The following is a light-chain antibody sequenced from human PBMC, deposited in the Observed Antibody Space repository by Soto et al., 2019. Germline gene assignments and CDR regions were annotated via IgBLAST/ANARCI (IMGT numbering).Light chain of an antibody. CDR1: QYVSSSY. V-gene: IGKV3-20*01. CDR3: QQYAASPFT. CDR2: GAS. Sequence: DIVLTQSPGTLSLSPGERATLSCGASQYVSSSYLAWYQQRAGQAPRLLIYGASSRATGIPDRFTGRGSGTEFTLTISSLEHDAFAVYCCQQYAASPFTFGSGTKV. J-gene: IGKJ3*01.